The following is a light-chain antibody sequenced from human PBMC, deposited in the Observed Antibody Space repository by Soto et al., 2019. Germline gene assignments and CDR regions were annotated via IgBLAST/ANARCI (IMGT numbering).Light chain of an antibody. CDR1: NSNIGAGYD. Sequence: QSVLAQPASVSGAPGQRVTISCTGSNSNIGAGYDVHWYQQLPGTAPKLLIYANINRPSGVPDRFSGSKSGASVSLAITGLQAEDEADYYCQSYDSSLSAWVFGGGTKVTVL. CDR2: ANI. J-gene: IGLJ3*02. CDR3: QSYDSSLSAWV. V-gene: IGLV1-40*01.